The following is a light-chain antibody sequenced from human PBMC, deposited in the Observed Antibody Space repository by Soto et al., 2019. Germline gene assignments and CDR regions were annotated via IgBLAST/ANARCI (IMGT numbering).Light chain of an antibody. CDR2: STS. V-gene: IGKV3-15*01. CDR3: QQYNTWPLA. Sequence: EIVMTQSPATLSVSPGERATLSCRASQSLSNNLAWYQQKPGQAPRLLIYSTSTRATGIPARFSGSGSGTELTLTFSSLQSEDFAVYYCQQYNTWPLAFGGGTKVETK. CDR1: QSLSNN. J-gene: IGKJ4*01.